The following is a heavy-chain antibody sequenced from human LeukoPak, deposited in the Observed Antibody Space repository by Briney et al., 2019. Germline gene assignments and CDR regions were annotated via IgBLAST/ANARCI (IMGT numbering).Heavy chain of an antibody. CDR1: GYSFTSYW. CDR3: ARSYYGSGSYNWFDP. D-gene: IGHD3-10*01. CDR2: IYPGDSDI. V-gene: IGHV5-51*01. J-gene: IGHJ5*02. Sequence: GESLKISCQGSGYSFTSYWIAWVRQMPGKGLECMGIIYPGDSDIRYSPSFQGQVTISTDKSTSTAYLQWSSLKASDTAMYYCARSYYGSGSYNWFDPWGQGTLVTVSS.